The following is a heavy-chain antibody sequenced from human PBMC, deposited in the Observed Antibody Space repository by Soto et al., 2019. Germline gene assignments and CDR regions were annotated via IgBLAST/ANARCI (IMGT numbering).Heavy chain of an antibody. CDR2: IYHSGST. V-gene: IGHV4-30-2*01. J-gene: IGHJ5*02. CDR3: ARVPDR. D-gene: IGHD2-2*01. CDR1: GGCISSGGYS. Sequence: PSETLSLTCAVSGGCISSGGYSWSWIRQPPGKGLEWIGYIYHSGSTYYNPSLKSRVTISVDRSKDQFSLKLSSVTAADTAVYYCARVPDRWGRRTLVPVSS.